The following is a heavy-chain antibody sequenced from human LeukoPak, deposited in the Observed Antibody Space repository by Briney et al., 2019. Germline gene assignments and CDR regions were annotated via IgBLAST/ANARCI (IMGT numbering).Heavy chain of an antibody. V-gene: IGHV1-18*01. CDR2: ISAYNGNT. D-gene: IGHD4-17*01. J-gene: IGHJ4*02. CDR3: ARALHTTGWSN. Sequence: GSSVNVSCKASGGTFSSYAISWVRQAPGQGLEWMGWISAYNGNTNYAQKLQGRVTMTTDTSTSTAYMELRSLRSDDTAVYYCARALHTTGWSNWGQGTLVTVSS. CDR1: GGTFSSYA.